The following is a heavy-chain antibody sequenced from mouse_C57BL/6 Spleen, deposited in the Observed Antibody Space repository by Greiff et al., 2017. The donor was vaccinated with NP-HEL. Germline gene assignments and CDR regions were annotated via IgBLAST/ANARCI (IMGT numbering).Heavy chain of an antibody. D-gene: IGHD2-5*01. CDR2: ISYDGSN. V-gene: IGHV3-6*01. Sequence: VQLQQSGPGLVKPSQSLSLTCSVTGYSITSGYYWNWIRQFPGNKLEWMGYISYDGSNNYNPSLKNRISITRDTSKNQFFLKLNSVTTEDTATYYCASDSNYGYFDVWGTGTTVTVSS. J-gene: IGHJ1*03. CDR1: GYSITSGYY. CDR3: ASDSNYGYFDV.